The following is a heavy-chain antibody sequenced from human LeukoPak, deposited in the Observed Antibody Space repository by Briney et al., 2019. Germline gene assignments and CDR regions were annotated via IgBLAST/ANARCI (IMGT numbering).Heavy chain of an antibody. CDR2: IYYSGST. V-gene: IGHV4-59*08. CDR1: GGSISSYY. J-gene: IGHJ4*02. D-gene: IGHD6-13*01. Sequence: TSGTLSLTCTVSGGSISSYYWSWIRQPPGKGLEWIGYIYYSGSTNYNPSLKSRVTISVDTSKNQFSLKLSSVTAADTAVYYCARHMAGYSSSWYVFDYWGQGTLVTVSS. CDR3: ARHMAGYSSSWYVFDY.